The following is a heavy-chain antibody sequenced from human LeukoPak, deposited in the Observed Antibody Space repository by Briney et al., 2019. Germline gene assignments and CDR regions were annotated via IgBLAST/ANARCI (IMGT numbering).Heavy chain of an antibody. D-gene: IGHD2-2*01. Sequence: SETLSLTCTVSGGSISSSSYYWGWIRQPPEKGLEWIGSIYYSGSTYYNPSLKSRVTISVDTSKNQISLKLSSVTAADTAVYYCARTTEGYCSSASCFGFSYSYYMDVWGKGTTVTISS. CDR3: ARTTEGYCSSASCFGFSYSYYMDV. V-gene: IGHV4-39*01. CDR1: GGSISSSSYY. J-gene: IGHJ6*03. CDR2: IYYSGST.